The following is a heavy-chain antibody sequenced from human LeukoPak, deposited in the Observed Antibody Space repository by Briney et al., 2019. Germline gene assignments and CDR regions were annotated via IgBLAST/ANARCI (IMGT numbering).Heavy chain of an antibody. CDR2: ITTSAGER. D-gene: IGHD3-10*01. Sequence: GGSLRLSCAASGFTLGNYDMHWVRQPPGKGLEWVSAITTSAGERYYVGSVRGRFTISRDVAKNSLFLQMTGLRAGDTAVYFCARGGLGELLTPRDPFDFWGHGTMGTVSS. J-gene: IGHJ3*01. CDR1: GFTLGNYD. CDR3: ARGGLGELLTPRDPFDF. V-gene: IGHV3-13*01.